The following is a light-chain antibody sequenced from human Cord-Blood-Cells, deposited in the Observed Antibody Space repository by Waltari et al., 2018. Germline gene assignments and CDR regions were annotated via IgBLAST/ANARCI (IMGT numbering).Light chain of an antibody. CDR1: QSISSY. V-gene: IGKV1-39*01. CDR2: AAS. J-gene: IGKJ3*01. CDR3: QQSYSTPFT. Sequence: DIQMTQSQSSLSASVGDRVTITCRASQSISSYLNWDQQKPGKAPKLLIYAASSLQSGVPSRFSGSGSGTDFTLTISSLQPEDFATYYCQQSYSTPFTFGPGTKVDIK.